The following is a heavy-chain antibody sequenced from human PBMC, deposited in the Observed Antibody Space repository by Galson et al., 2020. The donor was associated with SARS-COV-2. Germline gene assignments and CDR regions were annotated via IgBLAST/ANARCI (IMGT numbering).Heavy chain of an antibody. CDR2: INHSGST. CDR3: ARSRRAGRYFDL. CDR1: GGSFSGYY. Sequence: PSETLSLTCAVYGGSFSGYYWSWIRQPPGKGLEWIGEINHSGSTNYNPSLKSRVTISVDTSKNQFSLKLSSVTAADTAVYYCARSRRAGRYFDLWGRGTLVTVSS. J-gene: IGHJ2*01. D-gene: IGHD3-10*01. V-gene: IGHV4-34*01.